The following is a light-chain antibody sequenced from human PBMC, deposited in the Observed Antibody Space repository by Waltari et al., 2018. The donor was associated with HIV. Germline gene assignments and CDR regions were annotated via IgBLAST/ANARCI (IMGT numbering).Light chain of an antibody. CDR3: EAWDTYTRV. V-gene: IGLV4-60*02. J-gene: IGLJ3*02. Sequence: QPVLTQSSSASASPGSSVKLTCTLDSEHRTTIIAWHRQQPGEAPRFVMKVESSGVYNKGSGVPDRFSGSSSGTDRYLTISNLQLEDEADYYCEAWDTYTRVFGGGTRLTV. CDR2: VESSGVY. CDR1: SEHRTTI.